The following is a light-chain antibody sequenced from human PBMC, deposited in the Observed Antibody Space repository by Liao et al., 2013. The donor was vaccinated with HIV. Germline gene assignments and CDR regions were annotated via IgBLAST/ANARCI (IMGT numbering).Light chain of an antibody. CDR3: QAWDSSTGV. CDR2: KDS. Sequence: SYELTQPPSVSVSPGQTARITCSGDALPKQYAYWYQQKPDQAPVLLIYKDSERPSGIPERFSGSNSGNTATLTISGTQAMDEADYYCQAWDSSTGVFGGGTKLTVL. CDR1: ALPKQY. V-gene: IGLV3-25*02. J-gene: IGLJ3*02.